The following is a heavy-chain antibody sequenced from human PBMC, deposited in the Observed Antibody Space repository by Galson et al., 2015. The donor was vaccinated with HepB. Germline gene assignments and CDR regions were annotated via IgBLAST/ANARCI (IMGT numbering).Heavy chain of an antibody. J-gene: IGHJ3*02. CDR2: ISSSSTTI. V-gene: IGHV3-48*04. CDR3: ARDPFIVVAGTDAFDI. Sequence: SLRLSCAASTFIFSTYSMNWVRQAPGKGLEWVSYISSSSTTIYYADSVKGRFTISRDNAKNSLYLQMNSLRAEDTAVYYCARDPFIVVAGTDAFDIWGQGTMVTVSS. D-gene: IGHD2-15*01. CDR1: TFIFSTYS.